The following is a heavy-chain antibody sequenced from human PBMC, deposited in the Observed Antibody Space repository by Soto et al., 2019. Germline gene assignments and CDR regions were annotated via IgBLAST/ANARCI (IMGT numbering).Heavy chain of an antibody. CDR3: ARDYISAVTFVFDY. V-gene: IGHV3-30*03. D-gene: IGHD4-17*01. CDR1: GFTFSSYG. CDR2: ISYDGHNI. J-gene: IGHJ4*02. Sequence: QVQLVESGGGLIQPGGSLRLSCAASGFTFSSYGMHWVRQAPGKGLEWVAFISYDGHNINYADSVKGRFTISRDNSKCTQFLYMRGLRADDTAVYYCARDYISAVTFVFDYWGRGALVTVSS.